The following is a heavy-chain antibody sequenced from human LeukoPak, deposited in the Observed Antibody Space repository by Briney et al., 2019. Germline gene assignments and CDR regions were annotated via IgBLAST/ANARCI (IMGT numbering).Heavy chain of an antibody. CDR2: IYYSESP. J-gene: IGHJ3*02. V-gene: IGHV4-59*01. CDR3: ALGAAFDI. Sequence: SETLSLTCTVSGGSISSYYWSWVRQPPGKGLEWIGYIYYSESPNYNPSLKSRLTISVDTSKNRFSLKLTSVTPADTAVYYCALGAAFDIWGQGTMVTVSS. CDR1: GGSISSYY.